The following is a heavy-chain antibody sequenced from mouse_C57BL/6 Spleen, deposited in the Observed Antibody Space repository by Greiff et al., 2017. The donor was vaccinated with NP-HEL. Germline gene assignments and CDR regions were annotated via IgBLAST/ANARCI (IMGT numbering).Heavy chain of an antibody. Sequence: EVQGVESGGGLVKPGGSLKLSCAASGFTFSSYTMSWVRQTPEKRLEWVATISGGGGNTYYPDSVKGRFTISRDNAKNTLYLQMSSLRSEDTALYYCARRGGYYEDFFDYWGQGTTLTVSS. CDR3: ARRGGYYEDFFDY. CDR1: GFTFSSYT. V-gene: IGHV5-9*01. J-gene: IGHJ2*01. D-gene: IGHD2-3*01. CDR2: ISGGGGNT.